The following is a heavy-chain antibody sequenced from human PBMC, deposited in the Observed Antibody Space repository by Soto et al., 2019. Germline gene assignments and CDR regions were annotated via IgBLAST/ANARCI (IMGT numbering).Heavy chain of an antibody. CDR1: GGSFSGYY. V-gene: IGHV4-34*01. Sequence: SETLSLTCAVYGGSFSGYYWSWIRQPPGKGLEWIGEINHSGSTNYNPSLKSRVTISVDTSKNQFSLKLSYVTAADTAVYYCAREYKGYYDSSAYVDYWGQGTLVTVSS. J-gene: IGHJ4*02. CDR3: AREYKGYYDSSAYVDY. D-gene: IGHD3-22*01. CDR2: INHSGST.